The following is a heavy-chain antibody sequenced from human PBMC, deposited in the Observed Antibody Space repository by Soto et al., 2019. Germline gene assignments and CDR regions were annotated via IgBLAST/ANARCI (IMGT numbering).Heavy chain of an antibody. CDR2: IYWDDDK. V-gene: IGHV2-5*02. CDR3: IHKGGEYYYDSSGYSYFDY. J-gene: IGHJ4*02. CDR1: GFSLTTSGGA. D-gene: IGHD3-22*01. Sequence: QITLKESGPPLVKPTQTLTLTCTFSGFSLTTSGGAVGWFRQPPGKSLEWLALIYWDDDKRYSPFLKSRLTITKDTSKNQVVLIMTNMDPVDTATYYCIHKGGEYYYDSSGYSYFDYWGQGTLVTVSS.